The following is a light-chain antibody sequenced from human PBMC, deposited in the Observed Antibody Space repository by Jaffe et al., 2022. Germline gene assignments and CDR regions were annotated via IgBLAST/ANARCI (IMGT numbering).Light chain of an antibody. J-gene: IGKJ1*01. CDR2: GAT. CDR1: QSVTNNY. Sequence: EIVLTQSPGTLSLSPGERATLSCRASQSVTNNYLAWYQQMPGQAPRLLIYGATDRATGIPDRFSGTGFGTDFTLTISRLEPEDFAVYYCQQYGSSPPWTFGQGTKVEIK. V-gene: IGKV3-20*01. CDR3: QQYGSSPPWT.